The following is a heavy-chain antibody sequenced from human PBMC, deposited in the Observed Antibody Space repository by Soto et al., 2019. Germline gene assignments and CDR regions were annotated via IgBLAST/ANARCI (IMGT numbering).Heavy chain of an antibody. CDR2: IRSKANSYTT. CDR1: GFSFSGSA. J-gene: IGHJ3*02. V-gene: IGHV3-73*02. CDR3: TTDLYCSGASCSEAGDALDI. D-gene: IGHD2-15*01. Sequence: EVQLVESGGDLVQPGESLKLSCAASGFSFSGSALHWVRQASGRGLEWVGRIRSKANSYTTAYAASVKGRFVISRDDSENTAYLQMNSRKTEDTAVYYCTTDLYCSGASCSEAGDALDIWGQGTMVTVSS.